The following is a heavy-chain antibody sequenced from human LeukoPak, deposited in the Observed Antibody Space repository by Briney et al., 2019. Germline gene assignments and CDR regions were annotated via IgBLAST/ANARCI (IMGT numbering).Heavy chain of an antibody. D-gene: IGHD1-26*01. V-gene: IGHV4-34*01. CDR1: GGSISSYY. CDR3: AITVGATVLFDY. Sequence: SETLSLTCTVSGGSISSYYWSWIRQPPGKGLEWIGEINHSGSTNYNPSLKSRVTISVDTSKNQFSLKLSSVTAADTAVYYCAITVGATVLFDYWGQGTLVTVSS. CDR2: INHSGST. J-gene: IGHJ4*02.